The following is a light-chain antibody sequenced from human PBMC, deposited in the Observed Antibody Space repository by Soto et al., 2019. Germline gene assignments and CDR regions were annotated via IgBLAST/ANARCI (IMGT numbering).Light chain of an antibody. CDR1: SSNIGAGYD. V-gene: IGLV1-40*01. CDR3: QSDDSSLSGVV. J-gene: IGLJ2*01. Sequence: QSVLTQPPSASGAPGQRVTISCTGSSSNIGAGYDVHWYQQLPGTAPKLLIYANSNRPSGVPDRFSGSKSGTSASLAITGLQPDDEADYYCQSDDSSLSGVVFGGGTKLTVL. CDR2: ANS.